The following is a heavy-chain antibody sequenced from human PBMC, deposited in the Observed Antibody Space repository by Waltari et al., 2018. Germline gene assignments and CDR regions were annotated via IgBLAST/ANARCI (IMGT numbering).Heavy chain of an antibody. CDR1: GFTFSSYA. D-gene: IGHD3-16*01. CDR3: AKDGDYVWGSGYYYYMDV. J-gene: IGHJ6*03. V-gene: IGHV3-23*01. Sequence: EVQLLESGGGLVQPGGSLRLSCAASGFTFSSYAMSWVRQAPGKGLEWVSVISGSGGRKYSADSVKGRFTISRDNSKNTLYLQMNSLRAEDTAVYYCAKDGDYVWGSGYYYYMDVWGKGTTVTVSS. CDR2: ISGSGGRK.